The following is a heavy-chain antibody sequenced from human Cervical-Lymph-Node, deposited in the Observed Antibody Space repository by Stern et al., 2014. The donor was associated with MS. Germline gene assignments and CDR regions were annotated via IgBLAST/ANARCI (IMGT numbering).Heavy chain of an antibody. D-gene: IGHD4-17*01. V-gene: IGHV1-18*01. J-gene: IGHJ4*02. CDR2: ISAYNGNT. Sequence: QVQLVQSGAEVKKPGASVKVSCRASGYTFTKYGISWVRQAPGQGLEWMGWISAYNGNTKYEQKFQDRVTMNHETSTSRAYKELRSLRSDDTAVYYCARGMTTISMGNYWGQGTLVTVSS. CDR1: GYTFTKYG. CDR3: ARGMTTISMGNY.